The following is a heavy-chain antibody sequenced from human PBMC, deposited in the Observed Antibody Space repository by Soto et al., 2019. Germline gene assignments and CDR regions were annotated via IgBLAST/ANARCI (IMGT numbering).Heavy chain of an antibody. CDR1: GHTFTSYG. V-gene: IGHV1-18*01. CDR2: ISANNGNT. D-gene: IGHD3-10*01. Sequence: QVQLVQSGAEVKKPGASVKVSCKASGHTFTSYGISRVRQAPGQGLEWMGWISANNGNTNYAQKLQGRVTMTTDTSTSTAYMELRSLRSDDTAVYYCARDPMVPYSTPPDYWGQGTLVTVSS. J-gene: IGHJ4*02. CDR3: ARDPMVPYSTPPDY.